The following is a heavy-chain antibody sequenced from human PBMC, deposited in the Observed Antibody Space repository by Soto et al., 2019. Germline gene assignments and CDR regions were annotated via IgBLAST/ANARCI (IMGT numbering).Heavy chain of an antibody. CDR2: ITSSSSYT. CDR3: VRDLLWAFDY. D-gene: IGHD2-21*01. V-gene: IGHV3-48*01. J-gene: IGHJ4*02. Sequence: EVQLVESGGDLVQPGGSLRLSCVASGFIFSDYSMNWVRQAPGKGLEWIAYITSSSSYTVYADSVKGRLTLSRDNAKNSLYLQVNSLRAEDTAVYYCVRDLLWAFDYWGQGSLVTVSS. CDR1: GFIFSDYS.